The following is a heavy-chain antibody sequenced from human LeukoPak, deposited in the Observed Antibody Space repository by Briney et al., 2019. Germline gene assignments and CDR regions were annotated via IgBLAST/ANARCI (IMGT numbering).Heavy chain of an antibody. CDR1: GYTFSGFY. V-gene: IGHV1-2*02. CDR3: ATVAVRSTSWYVNH. CDR2: INPTTGGT. J-gene: IGHJ4*02. Sequence: GPVKVSCKASGYTFSGFYMHWVRQAPGQGLEWMGWINPTTGGTNYAQKFQGRVTMTRDTSISTAYMEMTSLISDDTAVYYCATVAVRSTSWYVNHWGQGTLVTVSS. D-gene: IGHD6-13*01.